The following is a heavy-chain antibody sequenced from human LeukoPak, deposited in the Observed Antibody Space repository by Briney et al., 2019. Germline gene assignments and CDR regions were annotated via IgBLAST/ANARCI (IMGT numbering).Heavy chain of an antibody. CDR3: AVNSQGDRYFDL. CDR2: IIPIFGTA. V-gene: IGHV1-69*06. D-gene: IGHD1-26*01. J-gene: IGHJ2*01. Sequence: SVKVSCKASGGTFSSYAISWVRQAPGQGLEWMGGIIPIFGTANYAQKFQGRVTITADKSTSTAYMELSSLRSEDTAVYYCAVNSQGDRYFDLWGRGTLVTVSS. CDR1: GGTFSSYA.